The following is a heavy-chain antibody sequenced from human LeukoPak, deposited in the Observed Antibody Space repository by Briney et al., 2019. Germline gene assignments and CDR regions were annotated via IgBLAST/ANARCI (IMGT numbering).Heavy chain of an antibody. CDR3: ARVGTSSSYRYYFDY. CDR1: GFTFSDYY. Sequence: GGSLRLSCAASGFTFSDYYMSWIRQAPGKGLEWVSYISSSGSIIYYADSVKGRFTISRDNAKNSLYLQMNSLRAEDTAVYYCARVGTSSSYRYYFDYWGQGTLVTVSS. CDR2: ISSSGSII. J-gene: IGHJ4*02. V-gene: IGHV3-11*01. D-gene: IGHD6-13*01.